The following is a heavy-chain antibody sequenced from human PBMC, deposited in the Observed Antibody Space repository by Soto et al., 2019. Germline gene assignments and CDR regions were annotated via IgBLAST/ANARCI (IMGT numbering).Heavy chain of an antibody. J-gene: IGHJ4*02. CDR2: ISDSGDSS. V-gene: IGHV3-23*01. Sequence: EVQLLESGGGSVQPGGSLRLSCAASGFTFTTYAMTWVRQAPGKGLEWVSSISDSGDSSFYADSVKGRFTLSRDNYKNTVHLQMNSLRVEDTAIYYCAKGLARADSWGQGTLFTVSS. CDR1: GFTFTTYA. CDR3: AKGLARADS.